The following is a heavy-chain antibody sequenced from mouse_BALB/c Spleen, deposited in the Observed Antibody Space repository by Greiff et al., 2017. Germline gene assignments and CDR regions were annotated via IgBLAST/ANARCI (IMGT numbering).Heavy chain of an antibody. Sequence: DVKLVESGGGLVQPGGSRKLSCAASGFTFSSFGMHWVRQAPEKGLEWVGYISGGSSTIYYADTVKGRCTISRDNPKITLFLQMTSLRSEDTAMYYCESNWEDAYWGQGTLVTVSA. CDR1: GFTFSSFG. J-gene: IGHJ3*01. CDR3: ESNWEDAY. D-gene: IGHD4-1*01. V-gene: IGHV5-17*02. CDR2: ISGGSSTI.